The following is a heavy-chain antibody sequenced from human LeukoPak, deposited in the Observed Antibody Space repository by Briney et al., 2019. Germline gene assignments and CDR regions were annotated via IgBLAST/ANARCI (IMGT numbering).Heavy chain of an antibody. CDR2: ISSSSSYT. V-gene: IGHV3-21*01. CDR1: GFTFSSYS. D-gene: IGHD3-22*01. Sequence: GGSLRLSCAASGFTFSSYSMNWVRQAPGKGLEWVSSISSSSSYTYYADSVKGRFTISRGNAKNSLYLQMNSLRAEDTAVYYCARALNTMIVVSGYWGQGTLVTVSS. J-gene: IGHJ4*02. CDR3: ARALNTMIVVSGY.